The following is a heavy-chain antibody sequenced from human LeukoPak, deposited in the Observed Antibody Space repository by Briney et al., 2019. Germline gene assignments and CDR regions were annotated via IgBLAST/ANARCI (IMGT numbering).Heavy chain of an antibody. Sequence: GGSLRLSCAASGFTFSDYYMSWIRQAPGRGLEWVSYISGNSRTIYYADSVKGRFTISRDNAKNSLYLQMNSLRAEDTAVYYCARRYYSDSSGYLYWGQGALVTVSS. CDR1: GFTFSDYY. CDR2: ISGNSRTI. V-gene: IGHV3-11*04. J-gene: IGHJ4*02. CDR3: ARRYYSDSSGYLY. D-gene: IGHD3-22*01.